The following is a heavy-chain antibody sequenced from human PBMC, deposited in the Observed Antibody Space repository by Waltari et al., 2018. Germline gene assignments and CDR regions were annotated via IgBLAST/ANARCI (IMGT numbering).Heavy chain of an antibody. CDR3: ARLVVVRLDNWFDP. CDR2: MYSGGST. Sequence: EVQLVETGGGLIQPGGSLRLSCSASGFTVSSNYIHWVGRAPGKGLEWVSVMYSGGSTYYADSVKGRFTISRDNSKNTLYLQMNSLRAEDTAVYYCARLVVVRLDNWFDPWGQGTLVTVSS. J-gene: IGHJ5*02. D-gene: IGHD2-21*01. CDR1: GFTVSSNY. V-gene: IGHV3-53*02.